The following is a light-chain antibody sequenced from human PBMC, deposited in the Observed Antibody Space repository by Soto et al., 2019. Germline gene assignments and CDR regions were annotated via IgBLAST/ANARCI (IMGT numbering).Light chain of an antibody. J-gene: IGKJ1*01. CDR3: QQYNSWPLL. V-gene: IGKV3-15*01. CDR2: GAS. Sequence: EIVMTQSPATLSVSPGERATLSCRASQSVRTYLAWYQQKPGQAPRLLIYGASTRATGIPARFSGSGSGTDFTLTSSSVQAEDFAVYYCQQYNSWPLLFGQGTKVEIK. CDR1: QSVRTY.